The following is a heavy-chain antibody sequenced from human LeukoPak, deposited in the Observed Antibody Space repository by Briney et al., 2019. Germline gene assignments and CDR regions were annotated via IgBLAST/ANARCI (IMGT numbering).Heavy chain of an antibody. CDR2: ISGSGGST. J-gene: IGHJ4*02. V-gene: IGHV3-23*01. CDR3: AKDYATRSPYSSSWDFDY. Sequence: GGSLRLSCAASGFTFSSYAMSWVRQAPGKGLEWVSAISGSGGSTYHADSVKGRFTISRDNSKNTLYLQMNSLRAEDTAVYYCAKDYATRSPYSSSWDFDYWGQGTLVTVSS. CDR1: GFTFSSYA. D-gene: IGHD6-13*01.